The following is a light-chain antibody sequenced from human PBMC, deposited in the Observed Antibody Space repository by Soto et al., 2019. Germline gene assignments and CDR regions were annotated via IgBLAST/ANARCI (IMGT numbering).Light chain of an antibody. CDR2: GVT. CDR1: STDVGAYYS. Sequence: QSALTQPAAVSGSPGQSITISCTGTSTDVGAYYSVSWYQHHPGKAPKLIIYGVTHRPSGVSNRFSGSKSGNTASLTISGLQAEDEADYHCSSYTSGSSPYVFGNGTKVTVL. V-gene: IGLV2-14*01. J-gene: IGLJ1*01. CDR3: SSYTSGSSPYV.